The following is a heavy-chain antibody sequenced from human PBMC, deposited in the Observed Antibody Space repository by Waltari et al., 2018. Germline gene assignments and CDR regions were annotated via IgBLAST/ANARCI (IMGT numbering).Heavy chain of an antibody. CDR1: GCTFSSYR. CDR2: IKQDGSEK. Sequence: EVQLVESGGGLVQPGGSLRLSCAASGCTFSSYRMSWVRQAPGKGLEWVANIKQDGSEKYYVDSVKGRFTISRDNAKNSLYLQMNSLRAEDTAVYYCAREGVFYYYYMDVWGKGTTVTVSS. CDR3: AREGVFYYYYMDV. J-gene: IGHJ6*03. V-gene: IGHV3-7*01. D-gene: IGHD6-13*01.